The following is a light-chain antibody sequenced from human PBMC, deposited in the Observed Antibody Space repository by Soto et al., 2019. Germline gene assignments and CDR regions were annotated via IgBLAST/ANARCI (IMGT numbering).Light chain of an antibody. CDR2: HAS. J-gene: IGKJ4*01. Sequence: EIVMTQSPATLSVSPGERATFSCRASQNINNNLAWYQQKPGQVPRLLIYHASTGATGIPARFSGSGSGTELTLTISSVQSEDFAVYYCQQYNDWPLTFGGGTKVEIK. CDR1: QNINNN. V-gene: IGKV3-15*01. CDR3: QQYNDWPLT.